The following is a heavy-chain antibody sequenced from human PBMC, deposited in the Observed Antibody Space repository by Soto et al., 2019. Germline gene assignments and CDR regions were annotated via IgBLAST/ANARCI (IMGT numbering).Heavy chain of an antibody. Sequence: RRLSCAASGFTFSSYAMSWVRQAPGKGLEWVSAISGSGGSTYYADSVKGRFTISRDNSKNTLYLQMNSLRAEDTAVYYCAKDSRYYYDSSGPAGYWGQGTLVTVSS. CDR1: GFTFSSYA. V-gene: IGHV3-23*01. CDR2: ISGSGGST. J-gene: IGHJ4*02. CDR3: AKDSRYYYDSSGPAGY. D-gene: IGHD3-22*01.